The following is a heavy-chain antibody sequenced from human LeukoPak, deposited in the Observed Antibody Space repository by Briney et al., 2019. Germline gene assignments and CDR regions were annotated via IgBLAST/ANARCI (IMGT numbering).Heavy chain of an antibody. CDR3: ARRDTIPDAFDI. Sequence: SSETLSLTCTVSGGSISSYYWSWIRQPPGKGLEWIGYIYYSGSTNYNPSLKSRVTISVDTSKNQFSLKLSSVTAADTAVYYCARRDTIPDAFDIWGQGTMVTVSS. CDR2: IYYSGST. CDR1: GGSISSYY. V-gene: IGHV4-59*01. D-gene: IGHD3-10*01. J-gene: IGHJ3*02.